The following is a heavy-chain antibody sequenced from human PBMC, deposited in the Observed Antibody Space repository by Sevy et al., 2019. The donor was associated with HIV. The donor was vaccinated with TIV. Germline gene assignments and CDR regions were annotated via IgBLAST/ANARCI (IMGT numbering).Heavy chain of an antibody. CDR1: GGSVSSDTYY. D-gene: IGHD1-26*01. CDR3: TRVGGLTDYGLDV. CDR2: SYYNVRT. Sequence: SETLSLTCTVSGGSVSSDTYYWTWIRQPPGKGLEFIGYSYYNVRTNYNPSLKSRVTISVDTSKNQFSLKVTSVTAANTAFYYCTRVGGLTDYGLDVWGQGTTVTVSS. V-gene: IGHV4-61*01. J-gene: IGHJ6*02.